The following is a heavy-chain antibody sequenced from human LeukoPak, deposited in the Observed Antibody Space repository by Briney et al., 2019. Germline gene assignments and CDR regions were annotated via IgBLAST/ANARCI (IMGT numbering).Heavy chain of an antibody. V-gene: IGHV4-59*10. Sequence: SETLSLTCAVYVESFSGHYWSWIRQPAGKGLEWIGRIYTSGSTNYNPSLKSRVTMSVDTSKYQFSLKLSSVTAADTAVYYCARVPELGWFDPWGQGTLVTVSS. CDR1: VESFSGHY. CDR3: ARVPELGWFDP. CDR2: IYTSGST. J-gene: IGHJ5*02. D-gene: IGHD1-14*01.